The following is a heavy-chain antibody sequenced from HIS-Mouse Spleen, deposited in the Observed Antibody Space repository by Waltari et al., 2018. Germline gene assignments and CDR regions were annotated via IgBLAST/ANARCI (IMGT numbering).Heavy chain of an antibody. D-gene: IGHD6-13*01. Sequence: QLQLQESGPGLVKPSETLSLTCTVSGGSISSSSYYWGWIRQPPGKGLEWIGSISYSGSTYYNPSLKSRFTISVDTSKNQFSLKLSSVTAADTAVYYCAREIPYSSSWYDWYFDLWGRGTLVTVSS. CDR3: AREIPYSSSWYDWYFDL. CDR2: ISYSGST. CDR1: GGSISSSSYY. J-gene: IGHJ2*01. V-gene: IGHV4-39*07.